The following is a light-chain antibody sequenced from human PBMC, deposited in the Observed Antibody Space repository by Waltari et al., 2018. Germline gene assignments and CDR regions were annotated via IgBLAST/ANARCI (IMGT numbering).Light chain of an antibody. Sequence: EIVLTQSPGNLSLSPGERATLFCRASQSVRRTLAWYQQKPGQAPRLLIYDASSRATGIPDRFSGSESGTDFSHTSSRLEPECFAVYYCQKYGSLPATFGQGTKVEIK. J-gene: IGKJ1*01. CDR3: QKYGSLPAT. CDR2: DAS. CDR1: QSVRRT. V-gene: IGKV3-20*01.